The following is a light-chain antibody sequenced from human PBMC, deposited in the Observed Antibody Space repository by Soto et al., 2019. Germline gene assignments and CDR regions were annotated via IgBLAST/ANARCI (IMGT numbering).Light chain of an antibody. V-gene: IGKV3-15*01. CDR3: QQYNNWPFT. Sequence: EIVMTQSPATLSVSPGERATLSCRASQSVSSNLAWYQQKPGQAPRLLIYGASTRATGIPARFSGSGSGTDFTLTISSLLSEDFAVYYCQQYNNWPFTFGPGTKVDIK. J-gene: IGKJ3*01. CDR1: QSVSSN. CDR2: GAS.